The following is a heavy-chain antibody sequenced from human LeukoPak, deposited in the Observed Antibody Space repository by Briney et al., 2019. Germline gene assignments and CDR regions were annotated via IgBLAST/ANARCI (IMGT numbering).Heavy chain of an antibody. D-gene: IGHD6-13*01. J-gene: IGHJ4*02. CDR2: INPNSGGT. V-gene: IGHV1-2*06. CDR3: ARSIAAAGRHDY. Sequence: EASVKVSCKASGYTFTGYYMHWVRQAPAQGLEWMGRINPNSGGTNYAQKFQGRVTMTSDTSISTAYMELSRLRSDDTAVYYCARSIAAAGRHDYWGQGTLVTVSS. CDR1: GYTFTGYY.